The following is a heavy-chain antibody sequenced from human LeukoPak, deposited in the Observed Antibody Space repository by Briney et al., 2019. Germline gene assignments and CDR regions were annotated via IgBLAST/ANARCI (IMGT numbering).Heavy chain of an antibody. CDR3: ARVELRNARFGELLLFDY. J-gene: IGHJ4*02. Sequence: GGSLTLSCAASGFTFSSYWMSWVRQAPGKGLEWVANIKQDGSEKYYVDSVKGRFTISRDNAKNSLYLQMNSLRAEDTAVYYCARVELRNARFGELLLFDYWGQGTLVTVSS. CDR1: GFTFSSYW. D-gene: IGHD3-10*01. CDR2: IKQDGSEK. V-gene: IGHV3-7*03.